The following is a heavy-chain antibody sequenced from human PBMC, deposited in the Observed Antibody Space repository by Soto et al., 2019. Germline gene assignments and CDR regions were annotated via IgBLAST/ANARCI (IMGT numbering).Heavy chain of an antibody. CDR2: ISYDGSNK. CDR3: AREWCGAGTTPYFDY. CDR1: GFTFSSYA. D-gene: IGHD1-7*01. J-gene: IGHJ4*02. Sequence: QVQMVESGGGVVQPGRSLRLSCAAAGFTFSSYAMHWVRQAPGKGLEWVAVISYDGSNKYYAASVKGRFTISRDNSKNTLYLQMNSLRAEDTTVYYCAREWCGAGTTPYFDYWAKGTLYTVSS. V-gene: IGHV3-30-3*01.